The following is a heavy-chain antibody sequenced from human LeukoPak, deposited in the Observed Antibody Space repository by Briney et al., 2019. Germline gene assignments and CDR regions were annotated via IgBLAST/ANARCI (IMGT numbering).Heavy chain of an antibody. J-gene: IGHJ3*02. Sequence: GGSLRLSCAASGFTFSSYWMHWVRQAPGKGLLWVSRFNSDGSSTSYADSVKGRFTISRDNAKNTLYLQMNSLRAEDTAVYYCAREAGASGAFDIWGQGTMVTVSS. CDR3: AREAGASGAFDI. CDR2: FNSDGSST. CDR1: GFTFSSYW. V-gene: IGHV3-74*01. D-gene: IGHD4/OR15-4a*01.